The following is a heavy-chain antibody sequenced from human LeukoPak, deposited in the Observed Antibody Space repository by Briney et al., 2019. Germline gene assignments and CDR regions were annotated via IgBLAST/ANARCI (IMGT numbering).Heavy chain of an antibody. J-gene: IGHJ3*02. CDR2: ISGSGGST. V-gene: IGHV3-23*01. Sequence: HPGGSLSLSCAASGFTFSSYAMSWVRKAPGKGLEWVSAISGSGGSTYYADSVKGRFTISRDNSKNTLYLQMNSLRAEDTAVYYCAKVNAPSDAFDIWGQGTMVTVSS. CDR1: GFTFSSYA. CDR3: AKVNAPSDAFDI.